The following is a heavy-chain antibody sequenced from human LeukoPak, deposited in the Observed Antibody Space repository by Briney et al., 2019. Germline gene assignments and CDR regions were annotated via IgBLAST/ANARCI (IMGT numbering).Heavy chain of an antibody. Sequence: SQTLSLTCTVSGGSISSGDYYWSWISQPPGKGLEWIGYIYYSGSTYHNPSLKSRVTISVDTSKNQFSLKLSSVTAADTAVYYCASEGIQQAIDYWGQGTLVTVSS. CDR2: IYYSGST. CDR3: ASEGIQQAIDY. J-gene: IGHJ4*02. CDR1: GGSISSGDYY. D-gene: IGHD5-18*01. V-gene: IGHV4-30-4*01.